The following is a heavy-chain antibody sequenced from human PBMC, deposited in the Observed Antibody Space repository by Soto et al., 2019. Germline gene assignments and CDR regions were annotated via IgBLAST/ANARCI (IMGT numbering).Heavy chain of an antibody. D-gene: IGHD3-22*01. J-gene: IGHJ4*02. CDR3: ARAYYYDSSGYQPFDY. CDR2: ISSSSSYI. CDR1: GFTFSSYS. Sequence: LRLSCAASGFTFSSYSMNWVRQAPGKGLEWVSSISSSSSYIYYADSVKGRFTISRDNAKNSLYLQMNSLRAEDTAVYYCARAYYYDSSGYQPFDYWGQGTLVTVSS. V-gene: IGHV3-21*01.